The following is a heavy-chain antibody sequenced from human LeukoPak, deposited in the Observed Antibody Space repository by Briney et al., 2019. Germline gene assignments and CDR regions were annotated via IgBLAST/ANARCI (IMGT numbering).Heavy chain of an antibody. J-gene: IGHJ6*02. Sequence: GGSLRLSCAASGFSLGDYWMNWVRQAPGKGLEWVANIKQDGNEKYFVDSVGGRFTISRDNAKNSLFLQMNSLRAEDTAVYYCARLMCRGLRLAGYSGMDVWGQGTTVTVSS. V-gene: IGHV3-7*01. D-gene: IGHD3-16*01. CDR3: ARLMCRGLRLAGYSGMDV. CDR2: IKQDGNEK. CDR1: GFSLGDYW.